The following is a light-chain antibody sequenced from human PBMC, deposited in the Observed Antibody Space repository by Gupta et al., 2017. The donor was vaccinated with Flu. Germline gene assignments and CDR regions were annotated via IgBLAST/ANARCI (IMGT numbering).Light chain of an antibody. CDR3: QQHFHWPPLT. CDR1: QSISNY. CDR2: DAS. J-gene: IGKJ4*01. Sequence: ATLSLSPGERATLSCRASQSISNYLAWYQQKPGQAPRLLIYDASNRATGIPARFSGSGSGTDFTLTISSREPEDFAVYYCQQHFHWPPLTFGGGTKVEIK. V-gene: IGKV3-11*01.